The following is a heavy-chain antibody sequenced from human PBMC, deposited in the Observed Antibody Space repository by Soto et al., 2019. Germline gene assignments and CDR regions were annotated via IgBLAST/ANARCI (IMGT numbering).Heavy chain of an antibody. J-gene: IGHJ5*02. CDR2: IYYSGST. V-gene: IGHV4-39*01. CDR1: GGSISSSSDY. CDR3: ASRSGWYAWFDP. Sequence: PSETMSLTCTVSGGSISSSSDYWGWIRQPPGKGLEWIGSIYYSGSTYYNPSLKSRVTISVDTSKNQFSLKLSSVTAADTAVYYCASRSGWYAWFDPWGQGTLVTVSS. D-gene: IGHD6-19*01.